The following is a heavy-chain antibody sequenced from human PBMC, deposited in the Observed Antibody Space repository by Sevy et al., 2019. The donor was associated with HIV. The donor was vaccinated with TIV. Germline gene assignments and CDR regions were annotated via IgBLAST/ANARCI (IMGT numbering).Heavy chain of an antibody. CDR2: ISWNSGSI. J-gene: IGHJ4*02. CDR1: GFTFDDYA. D-gene: IGHD5-12*01. Sequence: GGSLRLSCAASGFTFDDYAMHWVRQAPGKGLEWVSGISWNSGSIGYADSVKGRFTISRDNAKNSLYLQMNSLRAEDTALYYCAKDSGLSGYADGAFDIWGQGTLVTVSS. V-gene: IGHV3-9*01. CDR3: AKDSGLSGYADGAFDI.